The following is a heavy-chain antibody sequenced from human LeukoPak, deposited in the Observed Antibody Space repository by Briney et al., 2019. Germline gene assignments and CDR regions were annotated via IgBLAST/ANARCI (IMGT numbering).Heavy chain of an antibody. J-gene: IGHJ4*02. CDR2: IYPGYSDV. CDR3: ARVKEDDYPEGYSFGF. CDR1: GYSFTNFW. Sequence: RESLQISCQGSGYSFTNFWIGWVRQLPGRGLEWMGLIYPGYSDVRYNPSFQGRVTFSADTSLNTAYLEWNSLKVSDSGVYYCARVKEDDYPEGYSFGFWGQGTLVTVS. V-gene: IGHV5-51*01. D-gene: IGHD3-22*01.